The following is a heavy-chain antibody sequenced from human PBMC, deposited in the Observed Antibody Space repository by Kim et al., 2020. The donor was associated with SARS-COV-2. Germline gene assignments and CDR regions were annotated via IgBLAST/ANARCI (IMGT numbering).Heavy chain of an antibody. D-gene: IGHD3-22*01. V-gene: IGHV5-51*01. CDR2: IYPGDSDT. CDR1: GYSFTSYW. CDR3: ARGAPYYYDSSGYYYFDY. J-gene: IGHJ4*02. Sequence: GESLKISCKGSGYSFTSYWIGWVRQMPGKGLEWMGIIYPGDSDTRYSPSFQGQVTISADKSISTAYLQWSSLKASDTAMYYCARGAPYYYDSSGYYYFDYWGQGPLVTVSS.